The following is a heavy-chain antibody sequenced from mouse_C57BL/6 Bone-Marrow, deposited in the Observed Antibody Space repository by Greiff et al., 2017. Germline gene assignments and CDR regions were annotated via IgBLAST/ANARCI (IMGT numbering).Heavy chain of an antibody. CDR3: AISRWLLHWFAY. CDR1: GYTFTSYW. V-gene: IGHV1-64*01. CDR2: IHPNSGST. Sequence: QVQLQQPGAELVKPGASVKLSCKASGYTFTSYWMHWVKQRPGQGLEWIGMIHPNSGSTNYNEKFKSKATLTVDKSSSTAYMQLSSLTSEDSAVYYCAISRWLLHWFAYWGQGTLATVSA. J-gene: IGHJ3*01. D-gene: IGHD2-3*01.